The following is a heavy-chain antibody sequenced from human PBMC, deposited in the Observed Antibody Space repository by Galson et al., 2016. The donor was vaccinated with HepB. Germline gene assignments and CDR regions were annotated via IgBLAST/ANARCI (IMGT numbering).Heavy chain of an antibody. J-gene: IGHJ4*02. D-gene: IGHD4/OR15-4a*01. CDR3: AREGSFMLTFFDY. Sequence: SLRLSCAASGFILSLYGMHWVRQAPGKGLEWLSVISFDGSNIYQADSVKGRFTISRDNFENTLYLQMNSLTAEDTAVYYCAREGSFMLTFFDYWGQGTLVTVSS. CDR2: ISFDGSNI. V-gene: IGHV3-30*19. CDR1: GFILSLYG.